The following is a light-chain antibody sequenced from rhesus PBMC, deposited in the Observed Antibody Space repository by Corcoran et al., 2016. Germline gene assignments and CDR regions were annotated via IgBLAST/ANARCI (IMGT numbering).Light chain of an antibody. CDR2: DAS. CDR3: QQRNGFPFS. J-gene: IGKJ2*01. V-gene: IGKV1-38*01. CDR1: QGINSH. Sequence: DIQLTQSPSSLSASVGDRVTITCRASQGINSHLAWYQQKSGKAPNLFIYDASNLQSGVPSRFSGSVAGTEFTLTISSLQPEDFATYYCQQRNGFPFSFGPGTKVEIK.